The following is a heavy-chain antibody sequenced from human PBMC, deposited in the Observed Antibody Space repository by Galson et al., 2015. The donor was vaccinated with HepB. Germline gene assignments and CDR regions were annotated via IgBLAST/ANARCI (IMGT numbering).Heavy chain of an antibody. CDR3: ARAGDFGDYAAKFEF. Sequence: PVKVSCKASGGSFNNFATSWARQAPAQGLEWMGGFIPMFGTAKYSQQFQGRVTISADESTSTVYLELSSLRSEDTAMYFCARAGDFGDYAAKFEFWGQGTLVTVSS. D-gene: IGHD4-17*01. CDR2: FIPMFGTA. V-gene: IGHV1-69*13. CDR1: GGSFNNFA. J-gene: IGHJ4*02.